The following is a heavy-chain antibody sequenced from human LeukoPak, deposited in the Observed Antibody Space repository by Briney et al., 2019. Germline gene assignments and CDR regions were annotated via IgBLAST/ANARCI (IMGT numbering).Heavy chain of an antibody. CDR2: IYTSGST. CDR3: ARDGNSGYTFDY. CDR1: GGSISSYY. V-gene: IGHV4-4*07. J-gene: IGHJ4*02. Sequence: SETLSLTCTVSGGSISSYYWSWIRQPAGKGLEWIGRIYTSGSTKYNPSLKSQVNMSVDTSKNQFSLKLSSVTAADTAVYYCARDGNSGYTFDYWGQGTLVTVS. D-gene: IGHD5-12*01.